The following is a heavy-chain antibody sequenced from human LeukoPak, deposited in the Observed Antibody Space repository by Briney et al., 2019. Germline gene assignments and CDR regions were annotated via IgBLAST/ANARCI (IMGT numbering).Heavy chain of an antibody. D-gene: IGHD3-10*01. CDR2: ISGSGGST. J-gene: IGHJ4*02. CDR3: AKDYYGNNSTFYFGY. V-gene: IGHV3-23*01. CDR1: GFTFSSYA. Sequence: PGGSLRLSCAASGFTFSSYAMSWVRQAPGKGLEWVSAISGSGGSTYYADSVKGRFTISRDNSKNTLYLQMNSLRADATAVYYCAKDYYGNNSTFYFGYWGPGTLGTVSS.